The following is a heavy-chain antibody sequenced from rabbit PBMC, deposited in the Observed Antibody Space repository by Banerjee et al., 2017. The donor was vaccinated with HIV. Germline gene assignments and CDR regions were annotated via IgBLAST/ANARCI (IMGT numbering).Heavy chain of an antibody. CDR1: GFSFSSSYY. CDR2: VDAGSSGST. J-gene: IGHJ4*01. V-gene: IGHV1S45*01. CDR3: ARDLTGITGWNFNL. Sequence: QEQLEESGGDLVKPGASLTLTCTASGFSFSSSYYMCWVRQAPGKGLEWIAYVDAGSSGSTYYANWAKGRFTISKSSWTTVTLQMTSLTAADTATYFCARDLTGITGWNFNLWGPGTLVT. D-gene: IGHD1-1*01.